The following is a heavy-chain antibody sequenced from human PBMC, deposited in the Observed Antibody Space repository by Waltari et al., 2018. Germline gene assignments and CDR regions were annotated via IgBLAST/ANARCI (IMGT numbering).Heavy chain of an antibody. J-gene: IGHJ4*02. CDR1: GFTFSSYG. D-gene: IGHD3-3*01. Sequence: QVQLVESGGGVVQPGRSLRLSCAASGFTFSSYGMHWVSQAPGKGLEWVAVISYDGSNKYYADSVKGRFTISRDNSKNTLYLQMNSLRAEDTAVYYCVGGLRFLEWLLLGYWGQGTLVTVSS. CDR3: VGGLRFLEWLLLGY. CDR2: ISYDGSNK. V-gene: IGHV3-30*03.